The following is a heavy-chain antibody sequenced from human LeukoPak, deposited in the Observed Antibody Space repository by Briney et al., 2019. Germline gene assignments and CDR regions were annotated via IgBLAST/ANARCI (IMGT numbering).Heavy chain of an antibody. J-gene: IGHJ4*02. CDR1: GFNFNDHY. CDR2: ISSTGSTT. CDR3: ARAASGYDYPYYFDY. V-gene: IGHV3-11*04. D-gene: IGHD5-12*01. Sequence: TGGSLRLSCAASGFNFNDHYMSWIRQAPGKGLEWISYISSTGSTTYSADSVKGRFTISRDNAKNSLYLQMNSLRAEDTAVYYCARAASGYDYPYYFDYWGQGTLVTVSS.